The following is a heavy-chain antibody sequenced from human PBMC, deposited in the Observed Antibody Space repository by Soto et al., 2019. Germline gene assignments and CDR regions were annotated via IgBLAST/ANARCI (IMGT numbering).Heavy chain of an antibody. V-gene: IGHV4-39*01. J-gene: IGHJ6*03. D-gene: IGHD3-16*02. Sequence: QLQLQESGPGLVKPSETLSLTCTVSGGSISSSSYYWGWIRQPPGKGLEWIGSIYYSGSTYYNPSLKSRVSIAVDTSKNQFSRKLGSVTAADTAVYYCARRGGELSCFHYYYYMDVWGKGTTVTVSS. CDR2: IYYSGST. CDR1: GGSISSSSYY. CDR3: ARRGGELSCFHYYYYMDV.